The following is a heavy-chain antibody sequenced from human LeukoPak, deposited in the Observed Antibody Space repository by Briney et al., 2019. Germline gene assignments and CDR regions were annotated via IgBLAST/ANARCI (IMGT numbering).Heavy chain of an antibody. CDR3: ARGYKTPYGFDY. CDR2: IYSGGST. V-gene: IGHV3-66*01. D-gene: IGHD1-1*01. Sequence: GGSLRLSCAASGFTVSSNYMSWVRQAPGKGLEWVSVIYSGGSTYYADSVKGRFTISRDNSKNTLYLQMNSLRAEDTAVYYCARGYKTPYGFDYWGQGTLVTVSS. J-gene: IGHJ4*02. CDR1: GFTVSSNY.